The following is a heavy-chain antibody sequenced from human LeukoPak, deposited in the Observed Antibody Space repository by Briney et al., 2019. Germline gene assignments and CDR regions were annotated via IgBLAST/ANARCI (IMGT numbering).Heavy chain of an antibody. CDR1: GFTFSSYR. J-gene: IGHJ4*02. Sequence: GGSLRLSCAAPGFTFSSYRMNWVRQAPGKGLEWVANIKQDGSEKYYVDSVKGRFTISRDNAKNSLFLQMNSLRADDTAVYYCARDTRTFDYWGQGTLVTVSS. CDR3: ARDTRTFDY. V-gene: IGHV3-7*01. CDR2: IKQDGSEK. D-gene: IGHD1-26*01.